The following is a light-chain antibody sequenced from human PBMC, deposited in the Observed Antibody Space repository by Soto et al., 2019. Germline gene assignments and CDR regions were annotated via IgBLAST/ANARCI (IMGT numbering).Light chain of an antibody. CDR2: DVS. J-gene: IGLJ1*01. Sequence: QSVRTQPASVSGSPGQSITISCTGTSSDVGGYNYVSWYQQHPGKAPKLMIYDVSDRPSGVSNRFSASKSGNTASLTISGLQAEDEADYYCCSYTSRSTPWVFGTGSKVTVL. V-gene: IGLV2-14*03. CDR3: CSYTSRSTPWV. CDR1: SSDVGGYNY.